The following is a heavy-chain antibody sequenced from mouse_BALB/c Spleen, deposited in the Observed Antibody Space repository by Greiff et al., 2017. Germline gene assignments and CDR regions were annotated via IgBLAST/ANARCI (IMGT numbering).Heavy chain of an antibody. CDR3: AREEGWFAY. Sequence: VQLQQSGPGLVKPSQSLSLTCSVTGYSITSGYYWNWSRQFPGNKLEWMGYISYDGSNNYNPSLKNRISITRDTSTNQFFLKLNSVTTEDTATYDCAREEGWFAYWGQGTLVTVSA. J-gene: IGHJ3*01. CDR2: ISYDGSN. CDR1: GYSITSGYY. V-gene: IGHV3-6*02.